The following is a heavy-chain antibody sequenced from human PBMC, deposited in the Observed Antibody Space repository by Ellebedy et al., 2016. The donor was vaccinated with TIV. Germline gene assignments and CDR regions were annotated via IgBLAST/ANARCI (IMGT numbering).Heavy chain of an antibody. CDR3: ARADEGDPLDY. D-gene: IGHD3-10*01. V-gene: IGHV1-46*01. CDR1: GYSLGSYY. CDR2: IDPRGGRI. J-gene: IGHJ4*02. Sequence: AASVKVSCKASGYSLGSYYLHWVRQAPGQGLEWMGIIDPRGGRIDYAQKFKDRVIMSRDKSTNTVYMELSSLRSEDTAIYYCARADEGDPLDYWGQGTLVTVSS.